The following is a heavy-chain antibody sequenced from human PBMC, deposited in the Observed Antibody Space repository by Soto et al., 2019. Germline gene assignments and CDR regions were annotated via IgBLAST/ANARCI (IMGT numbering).Heavy chain of an antibody. D-gene: IGHD3-3*01. CDR3: AHRATMTIFGLIIDNGIWFDP. J-gene: IGHJ5*02. Sequence: QINLIESGPPLVKPTQTLTLTCTFSGFSLSTSGAAVGWVRQPPGRALEWLALIYWDGDKRYNASLGNRLTITKDTSMNQVVLTLTNVDPAYTATYYCAHRATMTIFGLIIDNGIWFDPWGQGTRVIVSS. CDR1: GFSLSTSGAA. V-gene: IGHV2-5*02. CDR2: IYWDGDK.